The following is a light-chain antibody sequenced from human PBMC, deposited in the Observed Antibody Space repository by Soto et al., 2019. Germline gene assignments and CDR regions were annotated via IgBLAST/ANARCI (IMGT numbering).Light chain of an antibody. CDR3: QQSYTSPRFT. CDR1: QKISSY. CDR2: AES. Sequence: DIQMTQSPSSLSASVGDRITITCRASQKISSYLNWYQQKPGRAPKLLIYAESSLQSGVPSRFSGSGSGTDFSLTISSLQPEDFATYYCQQSYTSPRFTFGQGTKLEI. V-gene: IGKV1-39*01. J-gene: IGKJ2*01.